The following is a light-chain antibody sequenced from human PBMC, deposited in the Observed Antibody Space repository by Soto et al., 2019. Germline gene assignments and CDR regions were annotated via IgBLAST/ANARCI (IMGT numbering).Light chain of an antibody. J-gene: IGLJ2*01. CDR2: EDS. CDR1: SSDVGSYNL. Sequence: QSVLTQPASVSGSPGQSITISCTGTSSDVGSYNLVSWYQHHRGKAPKVIIYEDSKRPSGASNRFSGSKSGNTASLTISGLQAEDEADYYCCSYAGSSPWVFGGGTKVTVL. V-gene: IGLV2-23*01. CDR3: CSYAGSSPWV.